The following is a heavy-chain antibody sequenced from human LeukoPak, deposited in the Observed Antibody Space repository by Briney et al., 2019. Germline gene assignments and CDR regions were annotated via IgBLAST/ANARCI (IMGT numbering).Heavy chain of an antibody. J-gene: IGHJ4*02. CDR2: INPSGGSA. V-gene: IGHV1-46*01. Sequence: GASVKASCKTSGYTFTNYYMHWVRQAPGQGLEWMGIINPSGGSAAYAQRFQGRLTLTRDPSTTTVYMELNSLRAEDTAVCYCAKITMVRGKGYWGQGTLVTVSS. CDR3: AKITMVRGKGY. D-gene: IGHD3-10*01. CDR1: GYTFTNYY.